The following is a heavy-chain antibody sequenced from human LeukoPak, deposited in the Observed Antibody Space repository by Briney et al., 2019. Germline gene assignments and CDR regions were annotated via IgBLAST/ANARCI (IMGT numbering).Heavy chain of an antibody. J-gene: IGHJ3*02. CDR3: AKGVGAFDI. CDR2: ISYDGSNK. CDR1: GFTFSSYG. D-gene: IGHD3-3*01. V-gene: IGHV3-30*18. Sequence: GRSLRLSCAASGFTFSSYGMHWVRQAPGKGLEWVAVISYDGSNKCYADSVKGRFTISRDNSKNTLYLQMNSLRAEDTAVYYCAKGVGAFDIWGQGTMVTVSS.